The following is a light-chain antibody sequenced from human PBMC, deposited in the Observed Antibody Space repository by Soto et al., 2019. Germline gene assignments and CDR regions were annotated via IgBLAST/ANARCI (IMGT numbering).Light chain of an antibody. CDR3: QQYGKSPGFFT. V-gene: IGKV3-20*01. CDR2: DAS. J-gene: IGKJ3*01. Sequence: EIVLTQSPGTLSLSPGERATLSCRASQSVSSTYLAWYQQKAGQAPRLLIYDASSRATGIPVKFSGSGSGTDFSLTISRLEPEDSAVYYCQQYGKSPGFFTFGPGTKVDIK. CDR1: QSVSSTY.